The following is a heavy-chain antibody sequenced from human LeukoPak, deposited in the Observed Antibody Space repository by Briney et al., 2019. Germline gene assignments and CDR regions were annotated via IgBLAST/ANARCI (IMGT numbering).Heavy chain of an antibody. CDR2: INPSGGST. Sequence: ASVKVSCKASGYTFTSYYMHWVRQAPGQGLEWMGIINPSGGSTSYPQKFQGRVTMTRDTSTSTVYMELSSLRSEDTAVYYCARDLHCSGGSCPPDPYYFDYWGQGTLVTVSS. V-gene: IGHV1-46*01. J-gene: IGHJ4*02. CDR1: GYTFTSYY. D-gene: IGHD2-15*01. CDR3: ARDLHCSGGSCPPDPYYFDY.